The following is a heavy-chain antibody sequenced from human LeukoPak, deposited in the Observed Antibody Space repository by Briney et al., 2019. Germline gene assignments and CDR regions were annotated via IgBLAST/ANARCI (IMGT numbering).Heavy chain of an antibody. D-gene: IGHD1-26*01. J-gene: IGHJ6*03. CDR3: AKDQRELKGYYYYMDV. CDR1: GFTFSNYA. V-gene: IGHV3-30*02. Sequence: GGSLRLSCAASGFTFSNYAMHWVRQAPGRGLEWVAFLRYDGTNKYYTDSVKGRFTISRDNSKNTLYLQMNSLRAEDTAVYYCAKDQRELKGYYYYMDVWGKGTTVTVSS. CDR2: LRYDGTNK.